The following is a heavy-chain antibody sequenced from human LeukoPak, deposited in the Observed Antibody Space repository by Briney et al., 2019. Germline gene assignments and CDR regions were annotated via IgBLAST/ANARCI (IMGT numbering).Heavy chain of an antibody. Sequence: SETLSPTCAVYGGSFSGYYWSWIRQPPGKGLEWIGEINHSGSTNYNPSLKSRVTISVDTSKNQFSLKLSSVTAADTAVYYCARGATGYDYVWGSYRPFDYWGQGTLVTVSS. V-gene: IGHV4-34*01. CDR3: ARGATGYDYVWGSYRPFDY. CDR1: GGSFSGYY. J-gene: IGHJ4*02. CDR2: INHSGST. D-gene: IGHD3-16*02.